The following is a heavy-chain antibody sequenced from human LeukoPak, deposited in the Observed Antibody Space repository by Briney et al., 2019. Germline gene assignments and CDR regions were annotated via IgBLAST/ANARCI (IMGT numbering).Heavy chain of an antibody. Sequence: GGSLRLSCAASGFAFSRFAMSWVRQAPGKGLEYVSAISGSGGSTYYADSVKGRFTISRDNSKNTLYLQMNSLRAEDTAVYYCAKDTRYSYGPINWFDPWGQGTLVTVSS. J-gene: IGHJ5*02. CDR1: GFAFSRFA. D-gene: IGHD5-18*01. V-gene: IGHV3-23*01. CDR2: ISGSGGST. CDR3: AKDTRYSYGPINWFDP.